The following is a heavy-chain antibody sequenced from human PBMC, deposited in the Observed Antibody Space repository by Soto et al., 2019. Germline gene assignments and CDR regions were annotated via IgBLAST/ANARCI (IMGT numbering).Heavy chain of an antibody. D-gene: IGHD6-19*01. V-gene: IGHV3-48*02. Sequence: EVQLVESGGDLVQRGGSLRLSCVASGFTFSVYSMNWVRQAPRKGLEWFSYITRDTKTIKYADSVKGRFTISRDNAKNSVYLQMNSLRDEDTAVYYCARSVEGHFDYWGQGTVVTVSS. CDR2: ITRDTKTI. CDR3: ARSVEGHFDY. CDR1: GFTFSVYS. J-gene: IGHJ4*02.